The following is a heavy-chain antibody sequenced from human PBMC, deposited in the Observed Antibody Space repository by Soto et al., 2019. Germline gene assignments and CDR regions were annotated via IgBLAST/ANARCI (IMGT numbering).Heavy chain of an antibody. J-gene: IGHJ5*02. CDR1: GFTFGDYY. D-gene: IGHD4-4*01. V-gene: IGHV3-11*01. CDR2: ISTSGTPI. CDR3: ARDPYSNYASYWFDP. Sequence: VQLVESGGGLVKPGGSLRLSCAASGFTFGDYYMSWIRQAPGKGLEWISYISTSGTPIYYADSVKGRFTISRENAKDALYLEMNNLRAEDTAVYYCARDPYSNYASYWFDPWGQGTLVTVSS.